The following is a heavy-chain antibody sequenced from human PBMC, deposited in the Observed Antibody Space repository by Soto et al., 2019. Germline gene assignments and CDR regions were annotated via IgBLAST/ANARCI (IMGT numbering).Heavy chain of an antibody. CDR2: INAGNGNT. V-gene: IGHV1-3*01. CDR1: GYTFTSYA. CDR3: ARDLTPGLVDH. J-gene: IGHJ4*02. D-gene: IGHD3-9*01. Sequence: ASVKVSCKASGYTFTSYAMHWVRQAPGQRLEWMGWINAGNGNTKYSQKFQGRVTMTTDTSTSTAYMELRSLRSDDTAVYYCARDLTPGLVDHWGQGTLVTVSS.